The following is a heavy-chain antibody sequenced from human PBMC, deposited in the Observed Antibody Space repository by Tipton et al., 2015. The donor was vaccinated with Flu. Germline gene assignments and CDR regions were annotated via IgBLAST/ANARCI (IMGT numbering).Heavy chain of an antibody. CDR1: GVSFENHA. J-gene: IGHJ4*02. CDR3: AKESVTWATSLHHLDS. CDR2: IDRTSTTI. Sequence: VQLVQSGGGLVQPGRSLRLSCAASGVSFENHAMYWVRQAPGKGLEWVAGIDRTSTTIGYVDSVKGRFTISRDNAKKFLYVQMDSLRPEDTALYYCAKESVTWATSLHHLDSWGPGTLVTVSS. D-gene: IGHD7-27*01. V-gene: IGHV3-9*01.